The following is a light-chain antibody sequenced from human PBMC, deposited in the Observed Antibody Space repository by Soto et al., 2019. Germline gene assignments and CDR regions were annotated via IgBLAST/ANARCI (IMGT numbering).Light chain of an antibody. J-gene: IGKJ2*01. CDR3: QHSYSTPYT. CDR2: AAS. CDR1: QSISSY. Sequence: DIQITQSPFSLSASVGDRVTITCRASQSISSYLNWYQQKPGKAPKLLIYAASSLQSGVPSRFSGSGSGTDFTLTISSLQPEDFASYYCQHSYSTPYTFGQGTKLEIK. V-gene: IGKV1-39*01.